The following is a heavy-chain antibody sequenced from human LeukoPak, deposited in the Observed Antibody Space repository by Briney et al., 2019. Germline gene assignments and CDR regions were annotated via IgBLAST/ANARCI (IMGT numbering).Heavy chain of an antibody. J-gene: IGHJ5*02. CDR3: ARSGVYCGGDCYSGFDP. V-gene: IGHV4-61*01. D-gene: IGHD2-21*02. Sequence: SETLSLTCTVSGGSVSSGSYYWSWIRQPTGKGLEWIGYIYYSGSTNYNPSLKSRVTISVDTSKNQFSLKLSSVTAADTAVYYCARSGVYCGGDCYSGFDPWGQGTLVTVSS. CDR1: GGSVSSGSYY. CDR2: IYYSGST.